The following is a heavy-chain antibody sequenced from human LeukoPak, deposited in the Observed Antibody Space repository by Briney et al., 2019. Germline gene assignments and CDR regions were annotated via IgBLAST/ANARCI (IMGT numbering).Heavy chain of an antibody. D-gene: IGHD1/OR15-1a*01. CDR1: GYTFTDYY. V-gene: IGHV1-2*02. Sequence: ASVKVSCKASGYTFTDYYMHWVRQPPGQGLEWMGWINPNSGGTNFAHKFLGRVIMTRETSISKAYMELSRLRSDDTAVYYCARFLTATQAYYYSGMDGCGQATTATV. CDR2: INPNSGGT. J-gene: IGHJ6*02. CDR3: ARFLTATQAYYYSGMDG.